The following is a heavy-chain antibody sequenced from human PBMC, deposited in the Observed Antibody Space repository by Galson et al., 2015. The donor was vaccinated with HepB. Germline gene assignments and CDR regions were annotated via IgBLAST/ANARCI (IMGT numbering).Heavy chain of an antibody. D-gene: IGHD3-22*01. CDR2: ISWDGKTA. V-gene: IGHV3-43*01. CDR1: GFRFEDYT. CDR3: AKDYFDSSGGTYYYYGMDA. Sequence: SLRLSCAASGFRFEDYTMHWVRQTPGKGLEWLSFISWDGKTASYADSVRGRFIISRDNNKNSLYLEMKSLRIDDTALYYCAKDYFDSSGGTYYYYGMDAWGPGTTATVAS. J-gene: IGHJ6*02.